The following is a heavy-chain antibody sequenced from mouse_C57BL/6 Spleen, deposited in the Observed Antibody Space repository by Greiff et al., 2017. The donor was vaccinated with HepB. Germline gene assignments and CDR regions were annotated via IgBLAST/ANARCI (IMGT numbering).Heavy chain of an antibody. CDR3: ARSLSTMMISWFAY. D-gene: IGHD2-3*01. Sequence: VQLQQSGPELVKPGASVKISCKASGYAFSSSWLNWVKQRPGKGLEWIGRIYPGDGDTNYTGKFKGKATLTADKSSRTAYMQLSSLTSEDSAVYFCARSLSTMMISWFAYWGQGTLVTVAA. CDR1: GYAFSSSW. V-gene: IGHV1-82*01. J-gene: IGHJ3*01. CDR2: IYPGDGDT.